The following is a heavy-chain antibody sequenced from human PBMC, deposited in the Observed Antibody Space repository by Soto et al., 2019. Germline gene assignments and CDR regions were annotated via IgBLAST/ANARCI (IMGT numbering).Heavy chain of an antibody. CDR2: ISGSGGST. D-gene: IGHD2-15*01. Sequence: EVQLLESGGGLVQPGGSLRLSCAASGFTFSSYAMSWVRQAPGKGLAWVSAISGSGGSTYYADSVKGRFTISRDNSKNTLYLQMNSLRAEDTAVYYCAKDRVVVVAAQGYWGQGTLVTVSS. CDR3: AKDRVVVVAAQGY. J-gene: IGHJ4*02. V-gene: IGHV3-23*01. CDR1: GFTFSSYA.